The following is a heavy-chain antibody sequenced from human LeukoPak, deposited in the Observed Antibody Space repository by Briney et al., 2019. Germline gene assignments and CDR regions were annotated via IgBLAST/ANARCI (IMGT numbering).Heavy chain of an antibody. D-gene: IGHD3-9*01. Sequence: GGSLRLSCAASGFTFSSYGMHWVRQAPGKGLEWVAVISYDGSNKYYADSVKGRFTISRDNSKNTLYLQMNSLRAEDTAVYYCAKETLPYDILTGYDLWGQGTLVTVSS. CDR3: AKETLPYDILTGYDL. V-gene: IGHV3-30*18. CDR2: ISYDGSNK. CDR1: GFTFSSYG. J-gene: IGHJ5*02.